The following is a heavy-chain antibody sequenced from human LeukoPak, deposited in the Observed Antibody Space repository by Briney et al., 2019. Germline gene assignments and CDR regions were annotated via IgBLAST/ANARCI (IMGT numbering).Heavy chain of an antibody. D-gene: IGHD5-24*01. CDR2: FDPEDGET. V-gene: IGHV1-24*01. CDR1: GYTLTELS. Sequence: ASVKVSCKVSGYTLTELSMHWVRQAPGKGLEWMGGFDPEDGETIYAQKFQGRVTITADESTSTAYMELSSLRSEDTAVYYCARALLPVEMATTKGWYFDLWGRGTLVTVSS. CDR3: ARALLPVEMATTKGWYFDL. J-gene: IGHJ2*01.